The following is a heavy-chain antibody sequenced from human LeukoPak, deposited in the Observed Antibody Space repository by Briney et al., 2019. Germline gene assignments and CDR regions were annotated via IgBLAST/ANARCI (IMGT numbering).Heavy chain of an antibody. CDR3: ARDCSSTSCYRGGFDP. CDR2: IKQDGSEK. Sequence: GGSLRLSCAASGFTFSSYWMCWVRQAPGKGLEWVANIKQDGSEKYYVDSVKSRFTISRDNAKNSLYLQMNSLRVEDTAVYYCARDCSSTSCYRGGFDPWGQGTLVTVSS. D-gene: IGHD2-2*01. J-gene: IGHJ5*02. CDR1: GFTFSSYW. V-gene: IGHV3-7*01.